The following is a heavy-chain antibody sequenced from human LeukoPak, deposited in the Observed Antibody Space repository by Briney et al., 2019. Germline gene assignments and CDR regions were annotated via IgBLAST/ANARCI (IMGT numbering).Heavy chain of an antibody. CDR2: INPSGGST. V-gene: IGHV1-46*01. Sequence: ASVKVSCKASGYTFTSYYMHWVRQAPGQGLEWMRIINPSGGSTSYAQKFQGRVTMTRDTSTSTVYMELSSLRSEDTAVYYCAREGPAVAGNSYFDSWGQGTLVTVSS. D-gene: IGHD6-19*01. CDR1: GYTFTSYY. J-gene: IGHJ4*02. CDR3: AREGPAVAGNSYFDS.